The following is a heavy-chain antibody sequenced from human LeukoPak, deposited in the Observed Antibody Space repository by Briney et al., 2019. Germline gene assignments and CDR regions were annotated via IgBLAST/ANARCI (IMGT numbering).Heavy chain of an antibody. CDR2: IIPIFGTA. Sequence: ASVKVSCKASGGTFSSYAISWVRQAPGQGLEWMGGIIPIFGTANYAQKLQGRVTMTTDPSTGTAYMELRRLRSDDTAVYYCARNDKSWLSDYWGQGTLVTVSS. V-gene: IGHV1-69*05. D-gene: IGHD3-9*01. J-gene: IGHJ4*02. CDR3: ARNDKSWLSDY. CDR1: GGTFSSYA.